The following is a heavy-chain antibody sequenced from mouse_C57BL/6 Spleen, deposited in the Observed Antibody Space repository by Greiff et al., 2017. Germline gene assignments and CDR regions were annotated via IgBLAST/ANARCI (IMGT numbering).Heavy chain of an antibody. D-gene: IGHD1-1*02. CDR3: ARRGGYYSMDY. CDR2: IDPSDSYT. Sequence: VQLQQPGAELVMPGASVKLSCKASGYTFTSYWMHWVKQRPGQGLEWIGEIDPSDSYTNYNQKFQGKSTLTVAKSSSTAYLQLRSLTSEDSAVYYCARRGGYYSMDYWGQGTSVTVSS. V-gene: IGHV1-69*01. J-gene: IGHJ4*01. CDR1: GYTFTSYW.